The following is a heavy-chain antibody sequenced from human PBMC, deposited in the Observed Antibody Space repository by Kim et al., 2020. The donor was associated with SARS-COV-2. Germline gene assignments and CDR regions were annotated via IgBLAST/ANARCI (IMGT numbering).Heavy chain of an antibody. CDR2: IKQDGSEK. CDR3: ARGDGDYIGWYFDL. D-gene: IGHD4-17*01. J-gene: IGHJ2*01. Sequence: GGSLRLSCAASGFTFSSYWMSWVRQAPGKGLEWVANIKQDGSEKYYVDSVKGRFTISRDNAKNSLYLQMNSLRAEDTAVYYCARGDGDYIGWYFDLWGRGTLVTVSS. V-gene: IGHV3-7*01. CDR1: GFTFSSYW.